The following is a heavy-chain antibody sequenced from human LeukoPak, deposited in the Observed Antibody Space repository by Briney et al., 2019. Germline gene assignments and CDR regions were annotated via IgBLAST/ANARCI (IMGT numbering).Heavy chain of an antibody. Sequence: GGSLRLSCAASGFTFSTYSMNWVRQAPGKGLEWVSSISSGTSYIYYAGSVEGRFTISRDNAKNSLYLQMNSLRAEDTAVYYCARVTTGAFDIWGQGTMVTVSS. J-gene: IGHJ3*02. CDR1: GFTFSTYS. V-gene: IGHV3-21*01. D-gene: IGHD1-1*01. CDR2: ISSGTSYI. CDR3: ARVTTGAFDI.